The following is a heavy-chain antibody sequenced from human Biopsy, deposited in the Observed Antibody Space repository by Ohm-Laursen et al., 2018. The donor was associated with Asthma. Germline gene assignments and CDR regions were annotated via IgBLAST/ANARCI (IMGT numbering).Heavy chain of an antibody. Sequence: SETLSLTCTVSGGSISSSSYYWGWIRRSPGKGLEFIGTIYYSGSTYYNPSLKSRVTLSVDASKNQFSLKLTSVTAADTAVYYCVSPPGYWGQGTRVTVSS. CDR1: GGSISSSSYY. CDR2: IYYSGST. CDR3: VSPPGY. V-gene: IGHV4-39*01. J-gene: IGHJ4*02.